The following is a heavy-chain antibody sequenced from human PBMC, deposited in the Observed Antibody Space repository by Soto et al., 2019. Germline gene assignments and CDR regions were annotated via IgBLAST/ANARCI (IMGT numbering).Heavy chain of an antibody. J-gene: IGHJ6*03. D-gene: IGHD2-8*01. CDR3: ARPVMGQHPSGGYYYYMDV. CDR1: GYSFTSYW. Sequence: PGESLTISCKGSGYSFTSYWIGWVRQMPGKGLEWMGIIYPGDSDTRYSPSFQGQVTISADKSISTAYLQWSSLKASDTAMYYCARPVMGQHPSGGYYYYMDVWGKGTTVTVSS. CDR2: IYPGDSDT. V-gene: IGHV5-51*01.